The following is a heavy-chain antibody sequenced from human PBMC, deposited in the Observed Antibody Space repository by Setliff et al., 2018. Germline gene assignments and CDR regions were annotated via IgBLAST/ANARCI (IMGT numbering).Heavy chain of an antibody. CDR2: INTNTGSP. CDR1: GYTFTDFA. J-gene: IGHJ6*03. Sequence: ASVKVSCKTSGYTFTDFAMNWVRQAPGQGLEWMGWINTNTGSPTYAQGFTGRFVFSLDTSVTTAYLQISSLKSEDSAVYYCARASRFGTIVYKGDYYMDVWGKGTTVTVSS. D-gene: IGHD3-10*01. CDR3: ARASRFGTIVYKGDYYMDV. V-gene: IGHV7-4-1*02.